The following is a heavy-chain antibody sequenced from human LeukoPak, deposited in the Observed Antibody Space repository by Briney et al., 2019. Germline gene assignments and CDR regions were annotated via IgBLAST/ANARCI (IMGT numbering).Heavy chain of an antibody. D-gene: IGHD1-14*01. CDR3: ARGYRYYGMDV. CDR1: GGSISSGGYS. J-gene: IGHJ6*02. V-gene: IGHV4-30-2*01. CDR2: IYHSGST. Sequence: SETLSLTCAVSGGSISSGGYSWSWIRQPPGKGLEWIGYIYHSGSTYYNPSLKSRVTISVDRSKNQFSLKLSSVTAADTAVYYCARGYRYYGMDVGGQGTTVTVSS.